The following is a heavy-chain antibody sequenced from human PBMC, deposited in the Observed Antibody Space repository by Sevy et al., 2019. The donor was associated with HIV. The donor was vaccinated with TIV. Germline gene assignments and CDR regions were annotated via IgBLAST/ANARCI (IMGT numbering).Heavy chain of an antibody. J-gene: IGHJ3*01. CDR3: AKALNPALESMIEVTFRTLKAFDV. V-gene: IGHV3-23*01. Sequence: GGSLRLSCAASGFTFNTHAMNWVRQAPGKGLEWVSVISAIGSSTYYADSVKGRFTISRDNSKNTPYLQMNSLRADDTAVYYCAKALNPALESMIEVTFRTLKAFDVWGQGTMVTVSS. CDR2: ISAIGSST. CDR1: GFTFNTHA. D-gene: IGHD3-22*01.